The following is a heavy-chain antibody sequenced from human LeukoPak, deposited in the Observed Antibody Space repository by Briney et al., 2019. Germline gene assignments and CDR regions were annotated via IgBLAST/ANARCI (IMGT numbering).Heavy chain of an antibody. D-gene: IGHD5-12*01. Sequence: SETLSLTCTVSGGSISSGDYYWSWIRQPPGKGLEWIGYIYYTGSTYYNPSLKSRVTISVGTSKNQFSLKLTSVTAADTAVYYCAREALGMATIYYWGQGTLVTVSS. J-gene: IGHJ4*02. CDR3: AREALGMATIYY. CDR1: GGSISSGDYY. V-gene: IGHV4-30-4*01. CDR2: IYYTGST.